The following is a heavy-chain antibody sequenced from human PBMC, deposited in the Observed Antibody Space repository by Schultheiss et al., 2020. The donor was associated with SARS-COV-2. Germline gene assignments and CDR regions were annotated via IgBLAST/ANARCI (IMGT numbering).Heavy chain of an antibody. J-gene: IGHJ4*02. Sequence: SQTLSLTCAVYGGSFSGYYWSWIRQPPGKGLEWIGEITHSGGTNYNPSLKSRVTISVDKSKNQFSLRLSSVTAADTAVYYCARNYYDFWSGYSYYFDYWGQGTLVTVSS. CDR3: ARNYYDFWSGYSYYFDY. D-gene: IGHD3-3*01. CDR2: ITHSGGT. V-gene: IGHV4-34*01. CDR1: GGSFSGYY.